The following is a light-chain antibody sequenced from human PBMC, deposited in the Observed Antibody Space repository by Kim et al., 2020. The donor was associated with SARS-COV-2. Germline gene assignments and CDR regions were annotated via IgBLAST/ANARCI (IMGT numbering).Light chain of an antibody. CDR2: GAS. J-gene: IGKJ1*01. CDR1: QSVGSSY. CDR3: QQYGSSPPWT. Sequence: EIVLTQSPGTLSLSPGERATLSCRASQSVGSSYLAWYQQKPGQAPRLLMYGASSRATDIPDRFSGSGSGTDFTLTISRLEPEDFAVYYCQQYGSSPPWTFGQGTKVDIK. V-gene: IGKV3-20*01.